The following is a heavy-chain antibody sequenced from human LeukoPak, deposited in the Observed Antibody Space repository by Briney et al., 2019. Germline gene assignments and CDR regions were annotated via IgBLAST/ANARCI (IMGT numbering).Heavy chain of an antibody. Sequence: GGSLRLSCAASGFTFSSYWMSWVRQAPGKGLEWVANIKQDGSEKYYVDSVKGRFTISRDNAKNSLYLQMNSLRAEDTAVYYCARIRVWGSYRPVLYYYYYMDVWGKGTTVTVSS. CDR2: IKQDGSEK. CDR1: GFTFSSYW. J-gene: IGHJ6*03. D-gene: IGHD3-16*02. V-gene: IGHV3-7*01. CDR3: ARIRVWGSYRPVLYYYYYMDV.